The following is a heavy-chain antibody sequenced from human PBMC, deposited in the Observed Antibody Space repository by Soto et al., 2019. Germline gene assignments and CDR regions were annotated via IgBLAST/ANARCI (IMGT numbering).Heavy chain of an antibody. CDR2: FYYSGST. V-gene: IGHV4-30-4*01. CDR1: GGFPSRCGYF. J-gene: IGHJ3*02. D-gene: IGHD3-22*01. Sequence: TLFLPSTVSGGFPSRCGYFLCWVRLPPKKGLGWVCYFYYSGSTYSNPSLTSRVTISVDTSKNQSSLKLSSVTAADTAVYYCARDRSYDSSGYYYVGAFAIWGQGTMVTVSS. CDR3: ARDRSYDSSGYYYVGAFAI.